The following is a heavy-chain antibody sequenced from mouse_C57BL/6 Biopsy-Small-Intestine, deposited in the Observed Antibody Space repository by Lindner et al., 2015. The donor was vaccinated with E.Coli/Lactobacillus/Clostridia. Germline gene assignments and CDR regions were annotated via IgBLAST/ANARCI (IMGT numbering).Heavy chain of an antibody. CDR2: INPSTGVT. V-gene: IGHV1-42*01. Sequence: VQLQESGPELVKPGASVKISCKASGYSFTGYYMNWVKQSPEKSLEWIGEINPSTGVTTYNQKFKAKATLTVDKSSSTAYMQLKSLTSEDSAVYYCARSYYDYLDYWGQGTILTVSS. CDR1: GYSFTGYY. D-gene: IGHD2-4*01. J-gene: IGHJ2*01. CDR3: ARSYYDYLDY.